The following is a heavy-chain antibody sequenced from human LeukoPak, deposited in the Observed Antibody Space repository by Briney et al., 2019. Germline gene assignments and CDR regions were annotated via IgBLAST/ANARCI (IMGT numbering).Heavy chain of an antibody. CDR2: IGVSGGST. D-gene: IGHD7-27*01. J-gene: IGHJ4*02. CDR1: GFTFSSYA. V-gene: IGHV3-23*01. CDR3: AKTQNWDSFDY. Sequence: GGSLRLSCAASGFTFSSYAMSGVRQAPGKGLEWVSTIGVSGGSTYYADSVKGRFTISRDNSKNTLYLQMNSLRAEDTAVYYCAKTQNWDSFDYWGQGTLVTVSS.